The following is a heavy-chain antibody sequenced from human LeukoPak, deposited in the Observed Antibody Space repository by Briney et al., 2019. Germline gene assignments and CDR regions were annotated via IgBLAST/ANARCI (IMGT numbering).Heavy chain of an antibody. CDR2: IYSGGST. D-gene: IGHD5-12*01. V-gene: IGHV3-53*01. Sequence: GGSLRLSCAASGFTVSSNYMSWVRQAPGMGLEWVSVIYSGGSTYYADSVKGRFTISRDNSKNTLYLQMNSLRAEDTAVYYCALATIFGAYYYYYYMDVWGKGTTVTVSS. CDR3: ALATIFGAYYYYYYMDV. CDR1: GFTVSSNY. J-gene: IGHJ6*03.